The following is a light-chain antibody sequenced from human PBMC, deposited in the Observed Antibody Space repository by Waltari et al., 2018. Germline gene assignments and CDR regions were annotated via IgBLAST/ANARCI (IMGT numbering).Light chain of an antibody. Sequence: QSVLTQPPSVSGAPGQRVTISCPGRSSDIGAGSDVHWYQQLPGTAPKLLIYGNSNRPSGVPDRFSGSKSGTSASLAITGLQAEDEADYYCQSYDNNLSAVFGGGTKLTVL. CDR3: QSYDNNLSAV. J-gene: IGLJ2*01. CDR1: SSDIGAGSD. V-gene: IGLV1-40*01. CDR2: GNS.